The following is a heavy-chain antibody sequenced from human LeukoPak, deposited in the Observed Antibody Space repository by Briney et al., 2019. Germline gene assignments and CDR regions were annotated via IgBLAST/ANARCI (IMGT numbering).Heavy chain of an antibody. J-gene: IGHJ4*02. CDR1: GYTFTSYG. CDR3: ARDFEQWLVQGFDY. Sequence: ASVEVSCKASGYTFTSYGISWVRQAPGQGLEWMGWINPSGGSTSYAQKFQGRVTMTRDTSTSTVYMELSSLRSEDTAVYYCARDFEQWLVQGFDYWGQGTLVTVSS. CDR2: INPSGGST. D-gene: IGHD6-19*01. V-gene: IGHV1-46*01.